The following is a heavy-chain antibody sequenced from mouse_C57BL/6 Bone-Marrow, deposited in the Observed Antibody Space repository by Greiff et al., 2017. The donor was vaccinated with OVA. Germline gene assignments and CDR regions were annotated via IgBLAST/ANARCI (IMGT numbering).Heavy chain of an antibody. CDR1: GYSITSGYY. CDR2: ISYDGSN. Sequence: EVKLQESGPGLVKPSQSLSLTCSVTGYSITSGYYWNWIRQLPGNKLEWMGYISYDGSNNYNPSLKNRISITRDTSKNQFLLKLNSVTTEDTATYDCARSASYYGSSPAGFAYWGQGTLVTVSA. D-gene: IGHD1-1*01. V-gene: IGHV3-6*01. CDR3: ARSASYYGSSPAGFAY. J-gene: IGHJ3*01.